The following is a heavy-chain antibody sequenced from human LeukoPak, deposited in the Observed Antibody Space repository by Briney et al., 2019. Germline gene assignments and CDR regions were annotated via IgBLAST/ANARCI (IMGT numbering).Heavy chain of an antibody. CDR2: INSDGSFT. V-gene: IGHV3-74*01. CDR3: ARARSSVGDDSDY. J-gene: IGHJ4*02. Sequence: GGSLRLSCAASGFTFSSYWRHWVRQAPGKGLVWVSRINSDGSFTSYADSVKGRFTISRDNAKNTLYLQVNSQRAEDTAVYYCARARSSVGDDSDYWGQGTLVTVSS. CDR1: GFTFSSYW. D-gene: IGHD3-16*01.